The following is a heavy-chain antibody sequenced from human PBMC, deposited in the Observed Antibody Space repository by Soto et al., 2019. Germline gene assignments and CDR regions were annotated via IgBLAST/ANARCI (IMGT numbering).Heavy chain of an antibody. V-gene: IGHV1-18*01. D-gene: IGHD5-18*01. J-gene: IGHJ6*03. CDR2: ISAYNGNT. CDR1: GYTFTSYG. Sequence: ASVKLSCKASGYTFTSYGISWVRQAPGQGPEWMGWISAYNGNTNYAQKLQGRVTMTTDTSTSTAYMELRSLRSDDTAVYYCARAIAGYSYGDYDYYYYYYMDVWGKGTTVTVSS. CDR3: ARAIAGYSYGDYDYYYYYYMDV.